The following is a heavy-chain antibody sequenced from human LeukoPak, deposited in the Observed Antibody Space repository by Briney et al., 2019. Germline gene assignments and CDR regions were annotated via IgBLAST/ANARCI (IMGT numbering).Heavy chain of an antibody. D-gene: IGHD3-10*01. V-gene: IGHV1-2*03. CDR1: GYTFTSYY. CDR2: INPNSGGT. CDR3: ARGSGEYYYGSGSFFTLDY. J-gene: IGHJ4*02. Sequence: LGASVKVSCKASGYTFTSYYMHWVRQAPGQGLEWMGWINPNSGGTNYAQKFQGRVTMTRDTSISTAHMALSRLRSDDTAVYYCARGSGEYYYGSGSFFTLDYWGQGTLVTVSS.